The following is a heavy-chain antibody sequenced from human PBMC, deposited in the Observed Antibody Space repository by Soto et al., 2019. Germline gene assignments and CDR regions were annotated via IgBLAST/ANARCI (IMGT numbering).Heavy chain of an antibody. V-gene: IGHV4-59*01. D-gene: IGHD5-12*01. J-gene: IGHJ4*02. CDR2: IYYSGST. Sequence: PSETLSLTCTVSGGSISSYYWSWIRQPPGKGLEWIGYIYYSGSTNYNPSLKSRVTISVDTSKNQFSLKLSSVTAADTAVYYCARALSGYEFFFDYWGQGTLVTV. CDR1: GGSISSYY. CDR3: ARALSGYEFFFDY.